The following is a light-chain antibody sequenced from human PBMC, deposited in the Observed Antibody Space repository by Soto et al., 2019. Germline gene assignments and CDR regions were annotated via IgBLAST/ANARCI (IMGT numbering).Light chain of an antibody. J-gene: IGLJ2*01. CDR3: SSYTSSSTLV. Sequence: QSALTQPASVSGSPGQSIAISCTGSSSDVGGYSYVSWYQQHPGKAPKLMIYDVSNRPSGVSDHFSGSRSGNTASLTISGLQAEDEADYYCSSYTSSSTLVFGGGTKLTVL. CDR2: DVS. CDR1: SSDVGGYSY. V-gene: IGLV2-14*01.